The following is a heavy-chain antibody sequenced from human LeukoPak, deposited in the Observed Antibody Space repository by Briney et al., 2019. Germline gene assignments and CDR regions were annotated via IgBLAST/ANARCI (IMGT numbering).Heavy chain of an antibody. D-gene: IGHD3-22*01. J-gene: IGHJ5*02. CDR1: GFTFSDYY. CDR3: ARYSYADSSDYGNWFDP. Sequence: PGGSLRLSCAASGFTFSDYYLSWMRQAPGKGLEWVSCISTSGSTIYYADSVKGRFTISRDNAKKSLYLQMNSLRAEDTDVYYCARYSYADSSDYGNWFDPWGRGTLVTVSS. V-gene: IGHV3-11*04. CDR2: ISTSGSTI.